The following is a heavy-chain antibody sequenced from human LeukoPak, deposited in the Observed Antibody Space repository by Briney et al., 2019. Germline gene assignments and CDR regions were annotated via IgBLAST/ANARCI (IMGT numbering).Heavy chain of an antibody. CDR1: GGSISSGDYY. CDR3: ARDIYYDSSGLDY. D-gene: IGHD3-22*01. J-gene: IGHJ4*02. CDR2: IYYSGST. Sequence: SSETLSLACTVSGGSISSGDYYWSWLRQPPGKGLEWIGYIYYSGSTYYNTSLKSRVTISVDTSKNQFSLKLSSVTAADTAVYYCARDIYYDSSGLDYWGQGTLVTVSS. V-gene: IGHV4-30-4*01.